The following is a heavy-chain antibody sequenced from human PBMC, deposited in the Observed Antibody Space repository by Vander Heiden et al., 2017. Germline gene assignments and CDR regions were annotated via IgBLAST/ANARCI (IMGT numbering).Heavy chain of an antibody. CDR1: GYTFTSYD. Sequence: QVQLVQSGAEVKKPGASVKVSCKASGYTFTSYDINWVRQATGQGLEWMGWMNPNSGNTGYAQKFQGRVTMTRNTSISTAYMERSSLRSEDTAVYYCARGYDFLILSRHDDTYGMDVWGQGTTVTVSS. D-gene: IGHD3-9*01. J-gene: IGHJ6*02. CDR2: MNPNSGNT. CDR3: ARGYDFLILSRHDDTYGMDV. V-gene: IGHV1-8*01.